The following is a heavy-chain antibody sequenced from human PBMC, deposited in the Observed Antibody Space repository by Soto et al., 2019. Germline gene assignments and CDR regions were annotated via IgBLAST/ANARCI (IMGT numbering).Heavy chain of an antibody. Sequence: ASVKVSCKASGYTFTSYGISWVRQAPGQGLEWMGWISAYNGNTNYAQKLQGRVTMTTDTSTSTAYMELRSLRSDDTAVYYCARGYDILTGSLPPSYWGQGTLVTVSS. D-gene: IGHD3-9*01. CDR1: GYTFTSYG. CDR3: ARGYDILTGSLPPSY. J-gene: IGHJ4*02. V-gene: IGHV1-18*01. CDR2: ISAYNGNT.